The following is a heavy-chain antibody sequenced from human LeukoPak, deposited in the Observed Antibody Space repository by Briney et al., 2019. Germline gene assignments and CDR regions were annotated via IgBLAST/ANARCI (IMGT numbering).Heavy chain of an antibody. J-gene: IGHJ4*02. D-gene: IGHD6-13*01. Sequence: ASVKVSCKVSGDTLTELSIHWVRQAPGKGLEWMGWISAYNGNTNYAQKLQGRVTMTTDTSTSTAYMELRSLRSDDTAVYYCARDDPYSSSWTDYWGQGTLVTVSS. CDR2: ISAYNGNT. V-gene: IGHV1-18*01. CDR1: GDTLTELS. CDR3: ARDDPYSSSWTDY.